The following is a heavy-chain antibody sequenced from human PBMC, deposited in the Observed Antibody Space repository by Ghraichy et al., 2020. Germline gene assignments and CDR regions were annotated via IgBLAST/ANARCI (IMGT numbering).Heavy chain of an antibody. CDR2: IYYSGST. Sequence: SETLSLTCTVSGGSISSYYWSWIRQPPGKGLEWIGYIYYSGSTNYNPSLKSRVTISVDTSKNQFSLKLSSVTAADTAVYYCARAHKKGPSAHEPKFDYWGQGTLVTVSS. CDR1: GGSISSYY. V-gene: IGHV4-59*01. CDR3: ARAHKKGPSAHEPKFDY. J-gene: IGHJ4*02. D-gene: IGHD1-14*01.